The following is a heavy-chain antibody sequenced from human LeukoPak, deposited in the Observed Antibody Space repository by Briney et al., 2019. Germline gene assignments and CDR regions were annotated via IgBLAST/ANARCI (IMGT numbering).Heavy chain of an antibody. D-gene: IGHD1-1*01. CDR1: SRNYA. Sequence: SVKVSCKGASRNYAFSWVRQARGQGLEWMGGIIPVFGTANYAQKFQGRLSLTADEATGTAYMELGSLRSEDSAIYYCASGPPLTNDDTPEGYYHYYMDVRGKGTTVTISS. V-gene: IGHV1-69*01. CDR2: IIPVFGTA. J-gene: IGHJ6*03. CDR3: ASGPPLTNDDTPEGYYHYYMDV.